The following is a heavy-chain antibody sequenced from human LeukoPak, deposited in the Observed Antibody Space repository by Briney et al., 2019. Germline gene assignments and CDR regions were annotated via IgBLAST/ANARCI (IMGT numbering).Heavy chain of an antibody. V-gene: IGHV3-7*03. D-gene: IGHD1-26*01. CDR2: IKQDGSEK. CDR3: ARDKAAGATTGSVLDY. J-gene: IGHJ4*02. CDR1: GFTFSDYS. Sequence: GGSLRLSCAASGFTFSDYSMNWVRQAPGKGPEWVASIKQDGSEKYYVDSVKGRFTISRDNAKNSLYLQLNSLRVEDTAVYYCARDKAAGATTGSVLDYWGQGTLVTVSS.